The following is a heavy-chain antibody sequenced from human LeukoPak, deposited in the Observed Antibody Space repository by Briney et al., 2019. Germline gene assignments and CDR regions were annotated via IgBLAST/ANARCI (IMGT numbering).Heavy chain of an antibody. D-gene: IGHD2-15*01. CDR1: GGSISSSNW. CDR2: IHHSGST. V-gene: IGHV4-4*02. J-gene: IGHJ4*02. CDR3: ARGPFLVVVANYYFDY. Sequence: SGTLSLTCAVSGGSISSSNWWSWVRQPPGKGLEWIGEIHHSGSTNYNPSLKSRVTISVDKSKNQFSLKVNSVTAADTAVYYCARGPFLVVVANYYFDYWGQGTLVTVSS.